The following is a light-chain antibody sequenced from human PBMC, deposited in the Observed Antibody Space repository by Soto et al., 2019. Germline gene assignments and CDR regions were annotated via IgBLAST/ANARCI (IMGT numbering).Light chain of an antibody. CDR2: KVS. CDR3: MQGTHGPPYT. V-gene: IGKV2-30*01. J-gene: IGKJ2*01. CDR1: QSLAYIDGNTY. Sequence: EVVMTQSPLSLPVTLGQPASISCRSSQSLAYIDGNTYLSWFQQRTGQSPRRLIYKVSNRESGGTDRFSGSGSGTDVTLKISRVEAEDVVVYYCMQGTHGPPYTFGQGTKLEIK.